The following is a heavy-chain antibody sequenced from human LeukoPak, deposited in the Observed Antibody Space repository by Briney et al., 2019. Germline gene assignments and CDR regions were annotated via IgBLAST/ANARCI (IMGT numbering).Heavy chain of an antibody. J-gene: IGHJ6*03. V-gene: IGHV4-34*01. CDR2: INHSGST. Sequence: SETLSLTCAVYGESFSGYYWSWIRQPPGEGLEWIGEINHSGSTGYNPSLKSRVTISVDTSKNQFSPKLSSVTAADTAVYYCARSHYYGSRNYYYMDVWGKGTTVTVSS. D-gene: IGHD3-10*01. CDR3: ARSHYYGSRNYYYMDV. CDR1: GESFSGYY.